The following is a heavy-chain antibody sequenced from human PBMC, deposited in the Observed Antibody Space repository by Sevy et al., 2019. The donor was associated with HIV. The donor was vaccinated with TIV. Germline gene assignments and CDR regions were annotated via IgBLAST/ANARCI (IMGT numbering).Heavy chain of an antibody. CDR2: TKHDGTET. V-gene: IGHV3-7*03. Sequence: GGSLRLSCVGSGFTFRFFWMTWVRQAPGKGLEWVANTKHDGTETHYAGSVRGRFTISRDNAKKSVYLQMNSVRADDTAVYYCARQSEITSMVFDYWGQGNLVTVSS. CDR1: GFTFRFFW. J-gene: IGHJ4*02. CDR3: ARQSEITSMVFDY. D-gene: IGHD5-18*01.